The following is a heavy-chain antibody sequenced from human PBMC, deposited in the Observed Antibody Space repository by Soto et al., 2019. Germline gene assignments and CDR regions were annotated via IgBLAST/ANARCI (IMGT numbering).Heavy chain of an antibody. CDR2: INAGNGNT. CDR3: ARDRCGLRCGEVRGWWFDP. V-gene: IGHV1-3*01. CDR1: GYTFTSYA. J-gene: IGHJ5*02. Sequence: GASVKVSCKASGYTFTSYAMHWVRQAPGQRLEWMGWINAGNGNTKYSQKFQGRVTITRDTSASTAYMELSSLRSEDTAAYYCARDRCGLRCGEVRGWWFDPWGQGTLVTVSS. D-gene: IGHD3-10*01.